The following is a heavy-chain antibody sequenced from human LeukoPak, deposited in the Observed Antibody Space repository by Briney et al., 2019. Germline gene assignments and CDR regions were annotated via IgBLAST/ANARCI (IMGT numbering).Heavy chain of an antibody. CDR3: ARDLYYYDSSGLPAGY. CDR2: ISAYNGNT. J-gene: IGHJ4*02. D-gene: IGHD3-22*01. V-gene: IGHV1-18*01. Sequence: ASVKVSCKASGYTFTSYGISWVRQAPGQGLEWMGWISAYNGNTNYAQKLQGRVTMTTDTSTSTAYMELRSLRSDDTAVYYCARDLYYYDSSGLPAGYWGQGNLVTVSS. CDR1: GYTFTSYG.